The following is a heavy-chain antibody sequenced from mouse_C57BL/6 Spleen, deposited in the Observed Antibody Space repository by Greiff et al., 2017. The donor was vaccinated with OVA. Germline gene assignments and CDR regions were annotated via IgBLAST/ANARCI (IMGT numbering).Heavy chain of an antibody. Sequence: QVQLQQSGPGLVQPSQSLSITCTVSGFSLTSYGVHWVRQSPGKGLEWLGVIWSGGSTDYNAAFISRLSISKDKSKSQVFFKMNSLPADDTAIYYCARGGTWFAYWGKGTLVTVSA. CDR2: IWSGGST. CDR1: GFSLTSYG. J-gene: IGHJ3*01. V-gene: IGHV2-2*01. CDR3: ARGGTWFAY.